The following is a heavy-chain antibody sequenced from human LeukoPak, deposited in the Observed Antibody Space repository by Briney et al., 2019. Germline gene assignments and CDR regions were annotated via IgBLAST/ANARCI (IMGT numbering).Heavy chain of an antibody. D-gene: IGHD3-22*01. Sequence: GGSLRLSCAASGFTFSSYGMHWVRQAPGKGLEWVAVISYDGSNKYYADSVKGRFTISRDNSKNTLYLQMNSLRAEDTAVYYCAKDLYYYDSSGYRPGYYYGMDVWGQGTTVTVSS. J-gene: IGHJ6*02. CDR2: ISYDGSNK. CDR3: AKDLYYYDSSGYRPGYYYGMDV. CDR1: GFTFSSYG. V-gene: IGHV3-30*18.